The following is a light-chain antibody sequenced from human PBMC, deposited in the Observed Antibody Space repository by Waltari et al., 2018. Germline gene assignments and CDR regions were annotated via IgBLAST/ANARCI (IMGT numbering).Light chain of an antibody. V-gene: IGKV3-15*01. J-gene: IGKJ2*01. CDR3: QQYNVWPHT. Sequence: EIVVTQSPATLSVSPGYTATVACRASQSVSTNLAGYQHKPGQAPRLLIHAASTRATAIPARFSGSGSGTEFTLTVSSLHSEDSAVYYCQQYNVWPHTFGQGTRLEIK. CDR1: QSVSTN. CDR2: AAS.